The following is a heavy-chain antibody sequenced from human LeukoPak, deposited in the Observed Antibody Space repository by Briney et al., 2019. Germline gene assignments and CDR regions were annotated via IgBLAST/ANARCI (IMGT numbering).Heavy chain of an antibody. CDR2: IYSGGST. CDR3: ARGSGSYYWFDY. V-gene: IGHV3-66*01. CDR1: GFTVSTNY. J-gene: IGHJ4*02. Sequence: GGSLRLSCAASGFTVSTNYMSWVRQAPGKGLEWVSVIYSGGSTYYADSVRGRFTISRDISKNTLYLQMNSLRAEDTAVYYCARGSGSYYWFDYWGQGTLVTVSS. D-gene: IGHD1-26*01.